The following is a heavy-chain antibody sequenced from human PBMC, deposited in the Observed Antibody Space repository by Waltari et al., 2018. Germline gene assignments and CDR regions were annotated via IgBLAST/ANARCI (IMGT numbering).Heavy chain of an antibody. J-gene: IGHJ5*02. CDR2: MNPNSGNT. V-gene: IGHV1-8*02. CDR3: ARKSRAWHWFDP. CDR1: GYTFTSYD. Sequence: QVQLVQSGAELKKPGASVKVSCKASGYTFTSYDITWVRQATGQGLEWMGWMNPNSGNTGYAQKFQGRVTMTRNTSISTAYMELSSLRSEDTAVYYCARKSRAWHWFDPWGQGTLVTVSS.